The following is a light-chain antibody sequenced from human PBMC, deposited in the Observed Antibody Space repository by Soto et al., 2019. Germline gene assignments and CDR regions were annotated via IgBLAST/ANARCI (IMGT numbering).Light chain of an antibody. CDR3: QQSFTTRPT. Sequence: DLPMTQSPSSLSASVGDRVTITCRASQSISTYLNWYQQKPGKAPNLLIIAASSLQSGVPSRFSGSGSGTDFTLTISGLQPDDFASYYCQQSFTTRPTFGGGTKVEIK. CDR1: QSISTY. V-gene: IGKV1-39*01. J-gene: IGKJ4*01. CDR2: AAS.